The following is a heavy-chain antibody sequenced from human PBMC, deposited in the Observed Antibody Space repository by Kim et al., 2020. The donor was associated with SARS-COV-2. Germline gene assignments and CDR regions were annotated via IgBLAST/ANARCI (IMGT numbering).Heavy chain of an antibody. CDR3: AGRTMDY. V-gene: IGHV3-7*01. Sequence: DGSVKYYEDAVKDRVTISRDNAKNSLFLQMNSLRTEDTAVYYCAGRTMDYWGQGTLVTVSS. CDR2: DGSVK. D-gene: IGHD1-1*01. J-gene: IGHJ4*02.